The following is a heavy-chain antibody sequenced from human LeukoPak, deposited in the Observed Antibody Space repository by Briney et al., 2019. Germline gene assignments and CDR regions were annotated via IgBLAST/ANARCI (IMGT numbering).Heavy chain of an antibody. D-gene: IGHD6-13*01. CDR1: GYTFTSYY. CDR2: INPSGGST. CDR3: ARDSIAAAGTESVDYYYYMDV. J-gene: IGHJ6*03. Sequence: ASVKVSCKASGYTFTSYYMHWVRQAPGQGLEWMGIINPSGGSTSYAQKFQGRVTMTRDTSTSTVYMELSSLRSEDTAVYYCARDSIAAAGTESVDYYYYMDVWGKGTTVTISS. V-gene: IGHV1-46*01.